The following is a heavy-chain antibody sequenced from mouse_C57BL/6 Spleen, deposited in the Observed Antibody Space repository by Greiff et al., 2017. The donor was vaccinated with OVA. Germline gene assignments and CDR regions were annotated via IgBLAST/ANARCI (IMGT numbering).Heavy chain of an antibody. Sequence: QVQLQQPGAELVMPGASVKLSCKASGYTFTSYWMHWVKQRPGQGLEWIGEIDTSDSYTNYNQKVKGKSTLTVDKSSSTAYMQLISLTSDDSAVYYCAMGDSRFAYWGQGTLVTVSA. CDR2: IDTSDSYT. D-gene: IGHD4-1*01. V-gene: IGHV1-69*01. CDR3: AMGDSRFAY. CDR1: GYTFTSYW. J-gene: IGHJ3*01.